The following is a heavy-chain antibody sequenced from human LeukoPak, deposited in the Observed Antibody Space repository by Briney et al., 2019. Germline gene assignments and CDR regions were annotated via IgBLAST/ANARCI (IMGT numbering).Heavy chain of an antibody. CDR1: GYTLTEFS. Sequence: ASVKVSCKVSGYTLTEFSMHWVRQASGKGLEWMGGFDPEDGETIYAQKFQGRVTMTEDTSTDTAHLELSSLRSEDTAVYYCASSVDLVANYYFGHWGQGTLVTVSS. CDR3: ASSVDLVANYYFGH. J-gene: IGHJ4*02. V-gene: IGHV1-24*01. CDR2: FDPEDGET. D-gene: IGHD5-12*01.